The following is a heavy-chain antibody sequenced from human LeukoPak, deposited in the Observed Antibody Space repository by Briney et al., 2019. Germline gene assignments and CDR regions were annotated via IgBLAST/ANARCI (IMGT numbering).Heavy chain of an antibody. CDR2: ISGSGGST. CDR3: AKGRSLGSSSLYDS. Sequence: PGGSLRLSCAASGFTFSSYAMSWVRQAPGKGLEWVSAISGSGGSTYYADSVKGRFTISRDNSNNTVYLQMNSLRAEDTALYYCAKGRSLGSSSLYDSWGQGILVTVSS. CDR1: GFTFSSYA. V-gene: IGHV3-23*01. J-gene: IGHJ4*02. D-gene: IGHD6-13*01.